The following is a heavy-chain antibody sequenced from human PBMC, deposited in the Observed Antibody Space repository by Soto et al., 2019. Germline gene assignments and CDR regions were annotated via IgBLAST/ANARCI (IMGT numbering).Heavy chain of an antibody. D-gene: IGHD2-15*01. CDR1: GYTFTSYG. CDR2: ISAYNGNT. CDR3: ARDTLLSVVEGWSRDPVNDAFDI. Sequence: ASVKVSCKAFGYTFTSYGISWVRQAPGQGLEWMGWISAYNGNTNYAQKLQGRVTMTTDTSTSTAYMELRSLRSDDTAVYYCARDTLLSVVEGWSRDPVNDAFDIWGQGTMVTVSS. J-gene: IGHJ3*02. V-gene: IGHV1-18*01.